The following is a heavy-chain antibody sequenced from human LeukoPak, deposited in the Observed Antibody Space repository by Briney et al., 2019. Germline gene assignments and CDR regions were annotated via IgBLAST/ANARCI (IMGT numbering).Heavy chain of an antibody. CDR2: INHSGST. D-gene: IGHD2-2*02. CDR1: GGSFSGYN. Sequence: PSETLSLTCAVYGGSFSGYNWSCIRQSPEKGLEWIGEINHSGSTNYNPSLKSRVTISVGTSKNQFSLKLSSVTAADTAVYYCCYCSSTTCYKSAFDVWGHGTMVTVSS. CDR3: CYCSSTTCYKSAFDV. J-gene: IGHJ3*01. V-gene: IGHV4-34*01.